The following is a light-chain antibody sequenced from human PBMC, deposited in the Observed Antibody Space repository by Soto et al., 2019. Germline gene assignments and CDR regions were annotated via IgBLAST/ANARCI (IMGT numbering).Light chain of an antibody. Sequence: EVVMTQSPAILSVSPGERVALSCRASQSDSINLAWIQQKPGQGPRLLIIGASTRATGVPDRFSGSGSGTEFTLTIDSLHSDDFATYYCQQYDKSPPWKFGQGTKLDI. V-gene: IGKV3-15*01. CDR3: QQYDKSPPWK. J-gene: IGKJ1*01. CDR1: QSDSIN. CDR2: GAS.